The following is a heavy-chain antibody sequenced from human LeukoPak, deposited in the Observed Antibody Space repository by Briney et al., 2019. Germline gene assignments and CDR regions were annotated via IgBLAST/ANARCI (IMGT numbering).Heavy chain of an antibody. CDR1: GFTFNSYA. J-gene: IGHJ6*02. V-gene: IGHV3-30-3*01. CDR3: ARGGDFWSGYKTHEYGLDV. D-gene: IGHD3-3*01. Sequence: GGSLRLSCAASGFTFNSYAMHWVRQAPGKGLEWVAVISYDGSKKYHADSVKGRFTISRDNSNKMQYLEMDSLRADDTAVYYCARGGDFWSGYKTHEYGLDVWGQGTTVTVSS. CDR2: ISYDGSKK.